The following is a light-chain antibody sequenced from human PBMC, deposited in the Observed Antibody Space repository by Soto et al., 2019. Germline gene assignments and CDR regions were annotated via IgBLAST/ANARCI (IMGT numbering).Light chain of an antibody. CDR3: QQYSNRYT. V-gene: IGKV3D-15*01. Sequence: EIVMTQSPATLSVSPGERATLSCRASQSVSSSLAWYQHKPGQAPRLLIYGASIRATGIPGRFSGSGSGTEFTLTISSLQSEDFAAYYCQQYSNRYTFGQGTKPEIK. CDR2: GAS. CDR1: QSVSSS. J-gene: IGKJ2*01.